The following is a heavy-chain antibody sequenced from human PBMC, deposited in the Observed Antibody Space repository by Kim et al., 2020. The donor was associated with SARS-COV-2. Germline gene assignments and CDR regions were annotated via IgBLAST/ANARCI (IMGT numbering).Heavy chain of an antibody. D-gene: IGHD4-17*01. Sequence: DAEPVKVRFTSSRDNSKNPLYLQMNSLRAEETAVYYCAKSTVTTHDAFDIWGQGTMVTVSS. CDR3: AKSTVTTHDAFDI. V-gene: IGHV3-33*06. J-gene: IGHJ3*02.